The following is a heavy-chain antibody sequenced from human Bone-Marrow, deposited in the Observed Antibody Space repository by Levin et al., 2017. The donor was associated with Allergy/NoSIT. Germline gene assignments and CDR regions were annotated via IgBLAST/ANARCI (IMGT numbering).Heavy chain of an antibody. CDR2: ISSNGGST. V-gene: IGHV3-64D*06. J-gene: IGHJ4*02. D-gene: IGHD3-16*02. CDR3: VKACSRTFGGVIAYFDY. CDR1: GFTFSSYA. Sequence: RAGGSLRLSCSASGFTFSSYAMHWVRQAPGKGLEYVSAISSNGGSTYYADSVKGRFTISRDNSKNTLYLQMSSLRAEDTAVYYCVKACSRTFGGVIAYFDYWGQGTLVTVSS.